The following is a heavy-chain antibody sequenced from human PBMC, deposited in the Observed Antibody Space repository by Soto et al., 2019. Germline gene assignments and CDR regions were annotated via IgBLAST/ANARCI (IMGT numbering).Heavy chain of an antibody. V-gene: IGHV4-4*02. CDR3: ASKDIVVVPAALGPGYYYYMDV. D-gene: IGHD2-2*01. CDR2: IYHSGST. Sequence: PSETLSLTCAVSSGSISSSNWWSWVRQPPGKGLEWIGEIYHSGSTNYNPSLKSRVTISVDKSKNQFSLKLSSVTAADTAVYYCASKDIVVVPAALGPGYYYYMDVWGKGTTVTLSS. CDR1: SGSISSSNW. J-gene: IGHJ6*03.